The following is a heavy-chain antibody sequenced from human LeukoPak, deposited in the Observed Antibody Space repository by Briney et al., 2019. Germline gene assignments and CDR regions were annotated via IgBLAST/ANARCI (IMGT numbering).Heavy chain of an antibody. CDR2: TYYTSKWNN. Sequence: KPPQTLSLTCAISGDSVSSNSVAWNWFRQSPSRGLEWLGRTYYTSKWNNDYAVSVQSRIAVNPDTSKNQFSLHLNSVTPEDTAVYYCARQAYRRFDPWGQGTLVTVSS. CDR1: GDSVSSNSVA. CDR3: ARQAYRRFDP. V-gene: IGHV6-1*01. J-gene: IGHJ5*02.